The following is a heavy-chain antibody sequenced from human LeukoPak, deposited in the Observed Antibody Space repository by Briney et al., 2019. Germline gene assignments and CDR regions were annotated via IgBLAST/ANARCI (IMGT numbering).Heavy chain of an antibody. CDR2: AGWAGGTT. J-gene: IGHJ3*02. D-gene: IGHD6-19*01. CDR1: GFNFDRYT. CDR3: AKPYSSGWTTDAFDI. V-gene: IGHV3-43*01. Sequence: GGSLRLSCATSGFNFDRYTIHWVRQAPGKGLEWVSLAGWAGGTTFYSDSVRGRFTISRDNSKNTLYLQMNSLRAEDTAVYYCAKPYSSGWTTDAFDIWGQGTMVTVSS.